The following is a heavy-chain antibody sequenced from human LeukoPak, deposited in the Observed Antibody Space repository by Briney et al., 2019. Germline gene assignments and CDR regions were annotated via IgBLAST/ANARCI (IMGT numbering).Heavy chain of an antibody. CDR1: GYSFTSYW. CDR3: ARRGYNWNSHYYMDV. J-gene: IGHJ6*03. Sequence: PGESLKISCKGSGYSFTSYWIGWVRQVPGKGLEWMGIIYPGDSDTRYSPSFQGQVTISADKSISTAYLQWSSLKASDTAMYYCARRGYNWNSHYYMDVWGKGTTVTVSS. D-gene: IGHD1-7*01. V-gene: IGHV5-51*01. CDR2: IYPGDSDT.